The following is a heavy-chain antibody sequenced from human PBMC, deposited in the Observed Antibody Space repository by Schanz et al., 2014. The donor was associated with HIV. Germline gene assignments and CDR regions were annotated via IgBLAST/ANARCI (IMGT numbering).Heavy chain of an antibody. D-gene: IGHD5-18*01. J-gene: IGHJ4*02. Sequence: VQVLESGGDLVQPGGSLRLSCAASGLTLSSYGMSWVRQAPGKGLEWAAVIWYDGSYKYYADSVKGRFTISRDNAKNSLYLQINSLRAEDTAVYYCARETIQLCPDYWGQGTLVTVSS. CDR2: IWYDGSYK. CDR3: ARETIQLCPDY. CDR1: GLTLSSYG. V-gene: IGHV3-33*08.